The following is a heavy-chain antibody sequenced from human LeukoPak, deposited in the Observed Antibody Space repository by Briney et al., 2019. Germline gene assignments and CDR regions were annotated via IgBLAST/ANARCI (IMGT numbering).Heavy chain of an antibody. CDR2: IRYDGSNK. CDR1: GFTFSIYG. V-gene: IGHV3-30*02. CDR3: AKDVGRYGFWSGLGY. Sequence: GGSLRLSCAASGFTFSIYGMHWVRQAPGEGLEWVAFIRYDGSNKYYADSVKGRFTISRDDSKNTLYLQMNSLRAEDTAVYYCAKDVGRYGFWSGLGYWGQGTLVTVSS. D-gene: IGHD3-3*01. J-gene: IGHJ4*02.